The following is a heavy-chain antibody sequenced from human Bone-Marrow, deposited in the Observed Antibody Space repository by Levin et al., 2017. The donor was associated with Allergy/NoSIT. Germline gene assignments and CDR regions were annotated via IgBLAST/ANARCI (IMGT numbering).Heavy chain of an antibody. CDR3: ASRTYRD. V-gene: IGHV4-39*01. D-gene: IGHD2-21*01. CDR1: GGSISGSTYY. J-gene: IGHJ4*02. CDR2: TYHDGRT. Sequence: SQTLSLTCTVSGGSISGSTYYWGWIRQPPGKGLEWIGSTYHDGRTYYNPSLKSRITVSVDTSRNQFSLKVRSVTAADTAVYYCASRTYRDWGQGTLVTVSS.